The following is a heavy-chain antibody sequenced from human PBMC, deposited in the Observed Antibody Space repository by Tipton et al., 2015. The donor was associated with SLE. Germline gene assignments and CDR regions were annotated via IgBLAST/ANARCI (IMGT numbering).Heavy chain of an antibody. CDR2: IYYSGST. CDR1: GDSISSYY. Sequence: LRLSCTVSGDSISSYYWSWIRQPPGKGLEWIGYIYYSGSTNYNPSLKSRVTISVDTSKNQFSLKLSSVTAADTAVYYCARGLDSFDYWGQGTLVTVSS. V-gene: IGHV4-59*08. J-gene: IGHJ4*02. CDR3: ARGLDSFDY.